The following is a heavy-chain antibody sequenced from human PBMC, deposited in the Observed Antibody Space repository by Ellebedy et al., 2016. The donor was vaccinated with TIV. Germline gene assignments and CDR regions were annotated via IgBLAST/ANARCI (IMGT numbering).Heavy chain of an antibody. J-gene: IGHJ4*02. D-gene: IGHD6-19*01. CDR3: ARLRPVAGTGGY. V-gene: IGHV3-23*01. Sequence: GESLKISCAASGFTFSSYAMSWVRQAPWKGLEWVSAISGSGGSTYYADSVKGRFTISRDNSKNTLYLQMNSLRAEDTAVYYCARLRPVAGTGGYWGQGTPVTVSS. CDR2: ISGSGGST. CDR1: GFTFSSYA.